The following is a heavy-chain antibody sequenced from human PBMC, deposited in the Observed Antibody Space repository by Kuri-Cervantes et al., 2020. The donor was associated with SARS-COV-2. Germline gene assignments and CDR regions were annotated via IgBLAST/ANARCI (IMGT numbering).Heavy chain of an antibody. J-gene: IGHJ4*02. V-gene: IGHV5-51*01. CDR2: IYPGDSDT. CDR3: ARLLQGGGSCYDY. CDR1: GYSFTSYW. D-gene: IGHD2-15*01. Sequence: KVSCKGSGYSFTSYWIGWVRQMPGKGLEWMGIIYPGDSDTTYSLSFQGQVTISADKSISTAYLQWSSLKASDTAMYYCARLLQGGGSCYDYWGQGTLVTVSS.